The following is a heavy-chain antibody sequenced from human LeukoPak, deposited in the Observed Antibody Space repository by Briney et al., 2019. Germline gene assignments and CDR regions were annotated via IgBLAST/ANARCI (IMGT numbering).Heavy chain of an antibody. D-gene: IGHD2-15*01. CDR1: GNTFTGYY. CDR2: INPNSGGT. J-gene: IGHJ4*02. Sequence: ASVKVSCKASGNTFTGYYMHWVRQAPGHGLEWMGCINPNSGGTNYAQKFQGRVTMTRDTSISSAYMELSRLRSDDTAVYYCARRRQYCRGGACYGWGQGTLVTVSS. CDR3: ARRRQYCRGGACYG. V-gene: IGHV1-2*02.